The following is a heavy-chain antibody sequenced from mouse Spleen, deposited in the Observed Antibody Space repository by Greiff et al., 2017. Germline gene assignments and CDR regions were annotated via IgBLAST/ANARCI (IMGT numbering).Heavy chain of an antibody. CDR2: ISSGGSYT. CDR1: GFTFSSYG. CDR3: ARHITTGAMDY. J-gene: IGHJ4*01. Sequence: EVKLQESGGDLVKPGGSLKLSCAASGFTFSSYGMSWVRQTPDKRLEWVATISSGGSYTYYPDSVKGRFTISRDNAKNTLYLQMSSLKSEDTAMYYCARHITTGAMDYWGQGTSVTVSS. D-gene: IGHD1-1*01. V-gene: IGHV5-6*01.